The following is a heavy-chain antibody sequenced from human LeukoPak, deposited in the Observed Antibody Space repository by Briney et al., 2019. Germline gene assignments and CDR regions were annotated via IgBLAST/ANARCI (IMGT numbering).Heavy chain of an antibody. CDR2: LSSSSSYI. CDR3: ARSLGSMDV. V-gene: IGHV3-21*01. D-gene: IGHD7-27*01. CDR1: GFTFSSYG. Sequence: PGGSLRLSCAASGFTFSSYGMHWVRQAPGKGLEWVSSLSSSSSYIYYADSLKGRFTISRDNAKNSLYLQMNSLRAEDTAVYYCARSLGSMDVWGQGTTVTVSS. J-gene: IGHJ6*02.